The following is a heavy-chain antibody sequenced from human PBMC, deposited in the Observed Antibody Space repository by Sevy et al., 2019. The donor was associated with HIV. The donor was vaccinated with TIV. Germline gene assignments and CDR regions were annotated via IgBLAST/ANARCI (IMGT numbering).Heavy chain of an antibody. D-gene: IGHD3-16*01. CDR1: GFPFRTAW. V-gene: IGHV3-74*01. J-gene: IGHJ5*02. Sequence: GGSLSLSCAASGFPFRTAWMHWVRQAPGKGLVWVSRIIRDGSSTAYADSVKGRFTISRDNAKNTLYLQMNSLRAEDTSVYYCLSEGGDWFDPWGQGTLVTVSS. CDR2: IIRDGSST. CDR3: LSEGGDWFDP.